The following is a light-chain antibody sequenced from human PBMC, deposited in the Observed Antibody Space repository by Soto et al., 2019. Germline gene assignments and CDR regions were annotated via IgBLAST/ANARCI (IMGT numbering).Light chain of an antibody. CDR3: QQANSCHIT. J-gene: IGKJ4*01. CDR2: AAS. Sequence: DIQMNQSQSSVSASVGDRVTITCRASQGIGSWLAWYQQKPGKDPMLLIYAASSLQSGVPSMFSSSGSGTDFTLTISSRQPEQVATYYCQQANSCHITFGGGTKVEIK. CDR1: QGIGSW. V-gene: IGKV1D-12*01.